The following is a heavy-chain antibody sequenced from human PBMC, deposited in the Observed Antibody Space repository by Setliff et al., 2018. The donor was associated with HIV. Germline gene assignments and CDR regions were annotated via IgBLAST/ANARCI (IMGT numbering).Heavy chain of an antibody. V-gene: IGHV3-23*01. CDR2: ISGSGYP. CDR1: GFTFREKA. D-gene: IGHD3-3*01. CDR3: AKQRYYDGNDGFDV. Sequence: GGSLRLSCVASGFTFREKAMTWVRQPPGKGLEWVSSISGSGYPYYADSVKGRFTISRDNSKNTLFLQMDSLRAEDTALYYCAKQRYYDGNDGFDVWGQGTMVTVSS. J-gene: IGHJ3*01.